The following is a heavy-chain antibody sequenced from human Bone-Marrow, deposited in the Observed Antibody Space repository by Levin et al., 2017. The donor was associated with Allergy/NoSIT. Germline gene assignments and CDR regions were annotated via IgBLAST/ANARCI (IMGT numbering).Heavy chain of an antibody. J-gene: IGHJ3*02. CDR3: ARDPIITMIVVERMPAFDI. CDR1: GFTFSSYA. D-gene: IGHD3-22*01. Sequence: GGSLRLSCAASGFTFSSYAMHWVRQAPGKGLEWVAVISYDGSNKYYADSVKGRFTISRDNSKNTLYLQMNSLRAEDTAVYYCARDPIITMIVVERMPAFDIWGQGTMVTVSS. CDR2: ISYDGSNK. V-gene: IGHV3-30*04.